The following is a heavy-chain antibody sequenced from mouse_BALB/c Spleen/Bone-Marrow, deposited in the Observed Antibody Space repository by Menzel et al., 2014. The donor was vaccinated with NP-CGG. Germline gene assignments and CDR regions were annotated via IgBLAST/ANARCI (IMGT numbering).Heavy chain of an antibody. D-gene: IGHD2-3*01. V-gene: IGHV1S81*02. CDR3: ARYDGPAWFAY. CDR2: INPSNGRT. J-gene: IGHJ3*01. CDR1: GYSFTTYW. Sequence: VQLQQSGAELVKPGASVRLSCKASGYSFTTYWIHWVKQRPGQGLEWIGEINPSNGRTNYNEKFKSKATLTVDKSSSTAYMQLSSPTSEDSAVYYCARYDGPAWFAYWGQGTLVTVSA.